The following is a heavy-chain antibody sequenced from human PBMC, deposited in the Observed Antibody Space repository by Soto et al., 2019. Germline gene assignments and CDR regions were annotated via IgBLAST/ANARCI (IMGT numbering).Heavy chain of an antibody. CDR1: GGSISISSYY. CDR3: ARAAAGL. J-gene: IGHJ4*02. CDR2: INYSGST. Sequence: PSETLSLTCAVSGGSISISSYYWGWIRQPPGKGLEWIGTINYSGSTYYNPSLKSRVTMSVDTSKTQFSLKLSSVTAADTAVYYCARAAAGLWGQGTLVTVSS. D-gene: IGHD6-13*01. V-gene: IGHV4-39*02.